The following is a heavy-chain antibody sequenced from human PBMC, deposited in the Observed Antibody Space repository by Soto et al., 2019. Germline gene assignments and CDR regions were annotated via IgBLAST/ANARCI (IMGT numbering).Heavy chain of an antibody. CDR3: ARDAVVTPTRAGFDI. CDR2: IYHSGST. J-gene: IGHJ3*02. Sequence: PSETLSLTCSVSGGSISSDDYYWSWIRQHPGKGLEWIGYIYHSGSTYYNPSLKSRITISVDTSENQFSLRLSSVTAADTAVYYCARDAVVTPTRAGFDIWGHGTMVTVSS. D-gene: IGHD2-21*02. V-gene: IGHV4-31*03. CDR1: GGSISSDDYY.